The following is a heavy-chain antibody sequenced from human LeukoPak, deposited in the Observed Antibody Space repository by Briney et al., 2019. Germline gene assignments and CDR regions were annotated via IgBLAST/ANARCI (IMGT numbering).Heavy chain of an antibody. D-gene: IGHD2-15*01. CDR1: GGSISSYY. CDR3: ARGYCSGGSCYSYYFDY. J-gene: IGHJ4*02. Sequence: SETLSLTCTVPGGSISSYYWSWIRQPPGKGLEWIGYIYYSGSTNYNPSLKSRVTISVDTSKNQFSLKLSSVTAADTAVYYCARGYCSGGSCYSYYFDYWGQGTLVTVSS. V-gene: IGHV4-59*01. CDR2: IYYSGST.